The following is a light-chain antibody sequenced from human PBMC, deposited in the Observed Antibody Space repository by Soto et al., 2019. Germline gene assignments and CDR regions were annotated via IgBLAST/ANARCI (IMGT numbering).Light chain of an antibody. Sequence: EIVMTQSPATLSVSPGERATLSCRASQSVSSNFAWYQKKPGQAPRLLIYGASTRATGIPTRFSGSGSGTEFTLTISSLQSEDFAVYYCQQYNNWWTFGQGTRVEIK. CDR3: QQYNNWWT. V-gene: IGKV3-15*01. J-gene: IGKJ1*01. CDR2: GAS. CDR1: QSVSSN.